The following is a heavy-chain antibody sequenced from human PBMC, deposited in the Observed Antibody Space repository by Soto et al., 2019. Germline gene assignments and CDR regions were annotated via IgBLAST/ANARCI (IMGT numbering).Heavy chain of an antibody. CDR3: AREGYSSRWNPIDY. J-gene: IGHJ4*02. V-gene: IGHV4-31*03. CDR2: IYYSGST. CDR1: GGSISSGGYY. D-gene: IGHD6-13*01. Sequence: NPSETLSLTCTVSGGSISSGGYYWSWIRQHPGKGLEWIGYIYYSGSTYYNPSLKSRVTISVDTSKNQLSLKLNSVTAADTAVYYCAREGYSSRWNPIDYWGQGTHVTVSS.